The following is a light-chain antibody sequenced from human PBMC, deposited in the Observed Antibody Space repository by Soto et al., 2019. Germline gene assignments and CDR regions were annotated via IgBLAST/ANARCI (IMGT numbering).Light chain of an antibody. V-gene: IGKV1-5*03. J-gene: IGKJ1*01. CDR3: QQYDTYWT. CDR1: QSISIW. CDR2: GSS. Sequence: DIQMTQSPSTLSASVGDRVTITCRASQSISIWLAWYQQKPGNAPKLLIYGSSTLQSGVPSRFSGSGSRTEFTLTISSLQPDDFATYYCQQYDTYWTFGQGTKVEIK.